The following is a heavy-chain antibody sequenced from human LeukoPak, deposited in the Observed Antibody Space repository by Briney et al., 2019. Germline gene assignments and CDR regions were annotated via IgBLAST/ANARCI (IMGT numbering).Heavy chain of an antibody. J-gene: IGHJ4*02. CDR1: GFTFSSYA. Sequence: GGSLRHSCAASGFTFSSYAMHWVRQAPGKGLEWVAVISYDGSNKYYADSVKGRFTISRDNSKNTLYLQMNSLRAEDTAVYYCARDRRFGELLNWGQGTLVTVPS. D-gene: IGHD3-10*01. CDR2: ISYDGSNK. CDR3: ARDRRFGELLN. V-gene: IGHV3-30-3*01.